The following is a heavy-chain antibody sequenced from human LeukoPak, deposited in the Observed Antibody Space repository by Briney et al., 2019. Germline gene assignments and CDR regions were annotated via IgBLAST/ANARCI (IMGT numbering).Heavy chain of an antibody. D-gene: IGHD3-16*02. V-gene: IGHV3-23*01. J-gene: IGHJ4*02. CDR1: GFTFSSYA. CDR2: ISGSGGST. CDR3: AKGLFMITFGGVIGDY. Sequence: GGSLRLSCAASGFTFSSYAMSWVRQAPGEGLEWVSAISGSGGSTYYADSVKGRFTISRDNSKNTLYLQMNSLRAADTAVYYCAKGLFMITFGGVIGDYWGQGTLVTVSS.